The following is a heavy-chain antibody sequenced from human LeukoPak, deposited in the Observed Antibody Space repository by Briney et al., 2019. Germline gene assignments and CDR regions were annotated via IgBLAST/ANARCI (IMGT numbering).Heavy chain of an antibody. D-gene: IGHD4-23*01. J-gene: IGHJ6*02. Sequence: GSLRLSCAASGFTFSSYAMHWVRQAPGKGLEWVAVISYDGSNKYYADSVKGRLTISRDNSKNTLYLQMNSLRAEDTAVYYCARDNPLYGGNLYYYYGMDVWGQGTTVTVSS. V-gene: IGHV3-30*04. CDR3: ARDNPLYGGNLYYYYGMDV. CDR2: ISYDGSNK. CDR1: GFTFSSYA.